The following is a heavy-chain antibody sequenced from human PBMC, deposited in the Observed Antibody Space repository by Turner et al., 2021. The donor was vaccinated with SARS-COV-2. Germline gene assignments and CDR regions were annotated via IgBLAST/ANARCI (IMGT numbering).Heavy chain of an antibody. CDR1: GLTFSSYG. J-gene: IGHJ4*02. CDR2: ISVGGDTT. CDR3: AKGSGGSSWYYFDS. Sequence: EVQLLESGGGLVQPGGSLRLSCAASGLTFSSYGMSWVRQAPGKGLEWVSIISVGGDTTFYGDSVKGRFTISRDNSRNTLFLQMNSLRAEDTAVYYCAKGSGGSSWYYFDSWGQGTLVTVSS. V-gene: IGHV3-23*01. D-gene: IGHD6-13*01.